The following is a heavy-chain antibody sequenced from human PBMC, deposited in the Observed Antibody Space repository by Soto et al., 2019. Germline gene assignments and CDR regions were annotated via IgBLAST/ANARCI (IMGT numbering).Heavy chain of an antibody. J-gene: IGHJ4*02. CDR2: INHSGST. CDR3: ARGIDHITFDY. V-gene: IGHV4-34*01. Sequence: QVQLQQWGAGLLKPSETLSLTCAVYGGSFSGYYWSWIRQPPGKGLEWIGEINHSGSTNYNPSLKSRVTISVDTSKNQFSLKLSSVTAADTAVYYCARGIDHITFDYWGQGTLVTVSS. D-gene: IGHD1-20*01. CDR1: GGSFSGYY.